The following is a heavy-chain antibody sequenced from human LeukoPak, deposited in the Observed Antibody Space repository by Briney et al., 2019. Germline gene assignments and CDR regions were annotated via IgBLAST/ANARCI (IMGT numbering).Heavy chain of an antibody. CDR1: GGSISSSSYY. CDR3: ARIGYYYYYMDV. J-gene: IGHJ6*03. Sequence: SETLSLTCTVSGGSISSSSYYCGWIRQPPGKGLEWIGSIYYSGSTYYNPSLKSRVTISVDTSKNQFSLKLSSVTAADTAVYYCARIGYYYYYMDVWGKGTTVTVSS. V-gene: IGHV4-39*07. CDR2: IYYSGST.